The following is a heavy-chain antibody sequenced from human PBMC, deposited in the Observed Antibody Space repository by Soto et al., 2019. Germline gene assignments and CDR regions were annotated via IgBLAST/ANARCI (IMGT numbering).Heavy chain of an antibody. J-gene: IGHJ4*02. CDR2: ISGSGGST. CDR3: AKSPVTTVTTGPAY. V-gene: IGHV3-23*01. Sequence: EVQLLESGGTLVQPGGSLRLSCAASGFTFSSCAMSWVRQAPGKGLEWVSIISGSGGSTYYADSVKGRFTISRDNSKNTLYLQTNSLRAEDTAMYYCAKSPVTTVTTGPAYWVQGTLVTVSS. CDR1: GFTFSSCA. D-gene: IGHD4-17*01.